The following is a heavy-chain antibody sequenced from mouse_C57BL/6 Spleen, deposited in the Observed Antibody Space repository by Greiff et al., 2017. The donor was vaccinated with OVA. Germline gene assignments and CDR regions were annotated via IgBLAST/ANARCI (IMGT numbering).Heavy chain of an antibody. Sequence: VQLVESGAELARPGASVKMSCKASGYTFTSYTMHWVKQRPGQGLEWIGYINPSSGYTKYNQKFKDKATLTADKSSSTAYMQLSSLTSEDSAVYYCARRGLLHPAWFAYWGQGTLVTVSA. J-gene: IGHJ3*01. CDR3: ARRGLLHPAWFAY. CDR1: GYTFTSYT. V-gene: IGHV1-4*01. D-gene: IGHD2-3*01. CDR2: INPSSGYT.